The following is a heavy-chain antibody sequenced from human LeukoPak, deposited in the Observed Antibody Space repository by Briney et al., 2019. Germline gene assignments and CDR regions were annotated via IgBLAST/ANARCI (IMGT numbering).Heavy chain of an antibody. Sequence: SETLSLTCTVSGGSVNTYYWSWIRQSAGKGLEWIGHISTSGSTTYNPSLKSRVTMSVDTSKNQFSLKLRSVTAADRAVYYCAREATIVGATIIWGQGTLVTVSS. CDR2: ISTSGST. J-gene: IGHJ4*02. V-gene: IGHV4-4*07. CDR1: GGSVNTYY. D-gene: IGHD1-26*01. CDR3: AREATIVGATII.